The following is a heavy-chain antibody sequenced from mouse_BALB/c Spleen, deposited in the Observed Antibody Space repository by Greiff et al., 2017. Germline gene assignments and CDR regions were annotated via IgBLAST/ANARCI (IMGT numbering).Heavy chain of an antibody. CDR1: GFNIKDTY. J-gene: IGHJ4*01. Sequence: EVQLQQSGAELVKPGASVKLSCTASGFNIKDTYMHWVKQRPEQGLEWIGRIDPANGNTKYDPKFQGKATITADTSSNTAYLQLSSLTSEDTAVYYCATGTPYPIDYWGQGTSVTVSS. V-gene: IGHV14-3*02. CDR2: IDPANGNT. CDR3: ATGTPYPIDY. D-gene: IGHD4-1*01.